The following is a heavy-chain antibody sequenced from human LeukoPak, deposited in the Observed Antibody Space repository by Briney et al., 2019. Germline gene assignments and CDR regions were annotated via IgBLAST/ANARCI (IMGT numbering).Heavy chain of an antibody. D-gene: IGHD1-26*01. CDR3: ARGIVKWGATHLDY. CDR2: IYYSGST. V-gene: IGHV4-39*07. CDR1: GGSISSSSYY. J-gene: IGHJ4*02. Sequence: SETLSLTCTVSGGSISSSSYYWGWIRQPPGKGLEWIGSIYYSGSTYYNPSLKSRVTISVDTSKNQFSLKLSSVTAADTAVYYCARGIVKWGATHLDYWGQGTLVTVSS.